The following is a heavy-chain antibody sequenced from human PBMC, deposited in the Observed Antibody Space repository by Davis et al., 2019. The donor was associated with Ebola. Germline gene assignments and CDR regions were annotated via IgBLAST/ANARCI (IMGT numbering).Heavy chain of an antibody. CDR2: FDPEDGET. Sequence: ASVKVSCKVSGYTLTELSMHWVRQAPGKGLEWMGGFDPEDGETIYAQKFQGRVTMTEDTSTDTAYMELSSLRSEDTAVYYCATGGSRDGYKNNFDYWGQGTLVTVSS. V-gene: IGHV1-24*01. CDR1: GYTLTELS. CDR3: ATGGSRDGYKNNFDY. D-gene: IGHD5-24*01. J-gene: IGHJ4*02.